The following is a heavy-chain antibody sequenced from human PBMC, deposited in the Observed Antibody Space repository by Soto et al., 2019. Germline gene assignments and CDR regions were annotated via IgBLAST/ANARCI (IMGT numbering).Heavy chain of an antibody. Sequence: GASEKVSCKSCGYTFSRSVIGWVRQAPGQGLEWMGWISTYNGDTNYAQTFQGRVTMTTDTSTSTVHMEVRSLRSDDTAVYYCAREGVAPYYYYGMDVWAQGTPVTV. CDR3: AREGVAPYYYYGMDV. J-gene: IGHJ6*02. CDR1: GYTFSRSV. V-gene: IGHV1-18*01. D-gene: IGHD5-12*01. CDR2: ISTYNGDT.